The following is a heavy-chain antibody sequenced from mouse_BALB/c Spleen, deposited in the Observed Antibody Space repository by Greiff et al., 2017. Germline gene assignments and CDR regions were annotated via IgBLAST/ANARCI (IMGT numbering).Heavy chain of an antibody. D-gene: IGHD2-4*01. J-gene: IGHJ2*01. CDR3: TRFPYEYVFYFDY. V-gene: IGHV1-69*02. CDR1: GYTFTSYW. Sequence: QVQLQQPGAELVRPGASVKLSCKASGYTFTSYWINWVKQRPGQGLEWIGNIYPSDSYTNYNQKFKDKATLTVDKSSSTAYMQLSSPTSEDSAVYYCTRFPYEYVFYFDYWGQGTTLTVSS. CDR2: IYPSDSYT.